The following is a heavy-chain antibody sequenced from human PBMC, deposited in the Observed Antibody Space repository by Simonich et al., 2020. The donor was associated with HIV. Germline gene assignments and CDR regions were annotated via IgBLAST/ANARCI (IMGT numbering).Heavy chain of an antibody. D-gene: IGHD5-18*01. CDR2: INHSGST. J-gene: IGHJ4*02. V-gene: IGHV4-34*01. CDR3: ARLTVYSYGTYYFDY. Sequence: QVQLQQWGAGLLKPSETLSLTCAVYGGSFNGYYRSWIRQPPGKGLEWIGEINHSGSTNYNPSLKGRVTISVDTSKKQFSLKVRSVTVADTALYYCARLTVYSYGTYYFDYWGQGTLVTVSS. CDR1: GGSFNGYY.